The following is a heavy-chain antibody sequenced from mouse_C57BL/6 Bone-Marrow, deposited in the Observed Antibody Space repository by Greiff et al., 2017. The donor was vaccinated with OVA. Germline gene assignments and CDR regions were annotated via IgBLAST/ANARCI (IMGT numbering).Heavy chain of an antibody. CDR2: IYPGSGST. Sequence: VQLQQPGAELVKPGASVKMSCKASGYTFTSYWITWVKQRPGQGLEWIGDIYPGSGSTNYNEKFKSKATLTVDTSSSTAYMQLSSLTSEDSAVYYCARRAYYGSSHWYFDVWGTGTTVTVSS. V-gene: IGHV1-55*01. J-gene: IGHJ1*03. CDR3: ARRAYYGSSHWYFDV. D-gene: IGHD1-1*01. CDR1: GYTFTSYW.